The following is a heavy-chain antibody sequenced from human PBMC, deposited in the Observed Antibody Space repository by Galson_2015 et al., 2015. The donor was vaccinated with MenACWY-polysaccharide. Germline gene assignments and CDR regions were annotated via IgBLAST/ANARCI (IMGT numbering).Heavy chain of an antibody. CDR2: TTASSGNA. CDR3: ATGAGVVGDS. D-gene: IGHD2-15*01. Sequence: SVKVSCKASGYTFTSRDINWVRQAAGQGLEWMGWTTASSGNAVYAQKFQDRVTLTRDTSTSTVYMELSSLRSEDTGVYYCATGAGVVGDSWGQGT. CDR1: GYTFTSRD. J-gene: IGHJ4*02. V-gene: IGHV1-8*01.